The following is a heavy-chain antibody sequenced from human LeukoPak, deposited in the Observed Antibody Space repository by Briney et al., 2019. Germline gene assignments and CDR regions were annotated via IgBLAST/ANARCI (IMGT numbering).Heavy chain of an antibody. J-gene: IGHJ4*02. CDR1: GFTFSGYA. Sequence: GGSLRLSCAASGFTFSGYAMSWVRQAPGKGLEWVSGISGSGGSPSYAGSVKGRFTISRDNSKNTLYLQMNSLRAEDTAMYYCAKRRGEVPTASLVYWGQGTLVTVSS. CDR2: ISGSGGSP. D-gene: IGHD2-2*01. V-gene: IGHV3-23*01. CDR3: AKRRGEVPTASLVY.